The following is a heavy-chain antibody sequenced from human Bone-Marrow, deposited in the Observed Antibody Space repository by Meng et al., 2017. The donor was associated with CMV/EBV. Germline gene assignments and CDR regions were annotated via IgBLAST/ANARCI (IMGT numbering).Heavy chain of an antibody. Sequence: GESLKIPCAASGFTFSSYSMNWVRQAPGKGLEWVSYISSSSSTIYYADSVKGRFTISRDNAKNSLYLQMNSLRAEDTAVYYCARDRSGWYLNWGQGTLVTVSS. CDR1: GFTFSSYS. J-gene: IGHJ4*02. V-gene: IGHV3-48*04. D-gene: IGHD6-19*01. CDR2: ISSSSSTI. CDR3: ARDRSGWYLN.